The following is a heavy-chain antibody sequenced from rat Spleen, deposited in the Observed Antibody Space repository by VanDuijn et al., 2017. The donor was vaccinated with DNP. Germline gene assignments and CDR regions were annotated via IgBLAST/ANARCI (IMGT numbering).Heavy chain of an antibody. CDR2: INTGSGGT. CDR1: GYTFTTYY. CDR3: ARRRLPYWYFDF. D-gene: IGHD1-4*01. V-gene: IGHV1-43*01. J-gene: IGHJ1*01. Sequence: QVQLRQSGAEPAKPGSSVKISRKASGYTFTTYYITCIKQTTGQGLEYIGYINTGSGGTNYNDKFRGKATLTVDTSSNTAFMQLSSLTPDDSAVYYCARRRLPYWYFDFWGPGTMVTVSS.